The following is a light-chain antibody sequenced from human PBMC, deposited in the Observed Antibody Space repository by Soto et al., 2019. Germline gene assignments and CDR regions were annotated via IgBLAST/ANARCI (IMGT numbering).Light chain of an antibody. CDR1: QSIDRW. Sequence: DIQLTQSPSTLSASVGDRVTITCRASQSIDRWLAWYQQKLGKAPELLIHDASSLESGVPSRFSGSGSGTEFTLTINSLQPDDFPTYYCQQYNHYYSFGQGTKLEIK. CDR3: QQYNHYYS. CDR2: DAS. J-gene: IGKJ2*03. V-gene: IGKV1-5*01.